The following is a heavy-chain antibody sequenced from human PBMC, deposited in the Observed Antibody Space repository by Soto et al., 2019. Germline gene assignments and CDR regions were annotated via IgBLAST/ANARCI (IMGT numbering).Heavy chain of an antibody. D-gene: IGHD1-26*01. J-gene: IGHJ3*02. CDR1: GHTLTELS. CDR3: ATARWELLSDAFDI. CDR2: FDPEDGET. Sequence: ASVKVSCKVSGHTLTELSMHWVRQAPGKGLEWMGGFDPEDGETIYAQKFQGRVTMTEDTSTDTAYMELSSLRSEDTAVYYCATARWELLSDAFDIWGQGTMVTVSS. V-gene: IGHV1-24*01.